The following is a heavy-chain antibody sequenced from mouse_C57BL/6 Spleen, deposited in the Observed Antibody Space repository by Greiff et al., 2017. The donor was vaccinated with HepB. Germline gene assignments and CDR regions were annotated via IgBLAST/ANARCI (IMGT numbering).Heavy chain of an antibody. CDR1: GFTFSDYG. J-gene: IGHJ2*01. Sequence: EVKLVESGGGLVKPGGSLKLSCAASGFTFSDYGMHWVRQTPEKGLEWVAYISSGSSTIYYADTVKGRFTISRDNAKNTLFLQMTSLRSEDTAMYYCARSGSSYWGSYFDYWGQGTTLTVSS. CDR2: ISSGSSTI. CDR3: ARSGSSYWGSYFDY. V-gene: IGHV5-17*01. D-gene: IGHD1-1*01.